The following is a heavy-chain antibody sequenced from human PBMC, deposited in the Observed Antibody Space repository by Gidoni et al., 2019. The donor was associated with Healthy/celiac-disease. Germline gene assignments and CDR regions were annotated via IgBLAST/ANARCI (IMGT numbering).Heavy chain of an antibody. CDR3: ARDPSQYDFWSGYYPPDY. CDR1: GFTFRDYY. D-gene: IGHD3-3*01. J-gene: IGHJ4*02. Sequence: QVQLVESGGGLVKPGGSLRLSCAASGFTFRDYYMSWIRQAPGKGLEWVSYISSSSSYTNYADSVKGRFTISRDNAKNSLYLQMNSLRAEDTAVYYCARDPSQYDFWSGYYPPDYWGQGTLVTVSS. V-gene: IGHV3-11*06. CDR2: ISSSSSYT.